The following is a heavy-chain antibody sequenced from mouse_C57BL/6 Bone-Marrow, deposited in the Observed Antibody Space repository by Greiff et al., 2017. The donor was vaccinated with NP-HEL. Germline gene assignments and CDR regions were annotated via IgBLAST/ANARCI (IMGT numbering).Heavy chain of an antibody. CDR2: INPNYGTT. D-gene: IGHD2-1*01. CDR3: ARDSPLYYGNYVYAMDY. CDR1: GYSFTDYN. V-gene: IGHV1-39*01. J-gene: IGHJ4*01. Sequence: LVESGPELVKPGASVKISCKASGYSFTDYNMKWVKQSNGKSLEWIGVINPNYGTTSYNQKFKGKATLTVDQSSSTAYMQLNSLTSEDSAVYYCARDSPLYYGNYVYAMDYWGQGTSVTVSS.